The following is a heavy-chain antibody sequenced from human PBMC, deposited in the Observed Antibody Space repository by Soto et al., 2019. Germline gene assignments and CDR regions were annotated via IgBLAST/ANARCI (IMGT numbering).Heavy chain of an antibody. Sequence: SGPTLVNPTQTLTLTCTFSGFSLSTSGMCVSWIRQPPGKALEWPALIDWDDDKYYSTSLKTRLTISKDTSKNQVVLTMTNMDPVDTATYYCARIRQSRARAVAGEIYFDYWGQGTLVTVSS. CDR1: GFSLSTSGMC. V-gene: IGHV2-70*01. CDR2: IDWDDDK. D-gene: IGHD6-19*01. J-gene: IGHJ4*02. CDR3: ARIRQSRARAVAGEIYFDY.